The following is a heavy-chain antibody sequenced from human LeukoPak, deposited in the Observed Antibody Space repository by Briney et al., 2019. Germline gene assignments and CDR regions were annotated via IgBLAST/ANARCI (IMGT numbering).Heavy chain of an antibody. J-gene: IGHJ4*02. CDR2: VHLDGRT. Sequence: PSETLSLTCTVSGGSISSQYWSWIRQPPGKGLEWIGEVHLDGRTNYNPSLQSRLTMSVDFSENHISLKLTSVTAADTAVYYCAREGGPFRPLDYSGQGTLVTVSS. CDR1: GGSISSQY. V-gene: IGHV4-59*11. D-gene: IGHD2/OR15-2a*01. CDR3: AREGGPFRPLDY.